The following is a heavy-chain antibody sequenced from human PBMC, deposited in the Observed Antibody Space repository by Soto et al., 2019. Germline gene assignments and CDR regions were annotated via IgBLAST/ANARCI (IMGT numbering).Heavy chain of an antibody. CDR2: INHSGST. CDR3: ARAPMIVVVTHSYYFDY. V-gene: IGHV4-34*01. J-gene: IGHJ4*02. Sequence: ASETLSLTCAVYGGSFSGYYWSWIRQPPGKGLEWIGEINHSGSTNYNPSLKSRVTISVDTSKNQFSLKLSSVTAADTAVYYCARAPMIVVVTHSYYFDYWGQGTLVTVSS. D-gene: IGHD3-22*01. CDR1: GGSFSGYY.